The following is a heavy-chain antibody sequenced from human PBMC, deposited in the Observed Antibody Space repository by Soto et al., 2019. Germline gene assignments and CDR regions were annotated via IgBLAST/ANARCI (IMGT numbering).Heavy chain of an antibody. J-gene: IGHJ6*02. Sequence: SETLSLTCAVSGYSISSGYYWGWIRQSPGKGLEWIGGIYHSGSTYYNPSLKSRVTISVDTSKNQLSLKLSGVTAADTAVYYCERAIIAAQASDIVAVGAAAMDVWGQGTTVTVS. D-gene: IGHD2-15*01. V-gene: IGHV4-38-2*01. CDR1: GYSISSGYY. CDR2: IYHSGST. CDR3: ERAIIAAQASDIVAVGAAAMDV.